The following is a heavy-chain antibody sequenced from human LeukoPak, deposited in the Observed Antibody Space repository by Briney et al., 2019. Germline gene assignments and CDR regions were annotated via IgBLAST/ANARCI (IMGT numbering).Heavy chain of an antibody. J-gene: IGHJ4*02. CDR1: GFTFSSYA. V-gene: IGHV3-21*04. Sequence: GGSLRLSCAASGFTFSSYAMHWVRQAPGKGLEWVSSISSSSSYIYYADSVKGRFTISRDNAKNSLYLQMNSLRAEDTALYYCASGGIYYGAAFDFWGQGTLVTVSS. CDR2: ISSSSSYI. D-gene: IGHD1-26*01. CDR3: ASGGIYYGAAFDF.